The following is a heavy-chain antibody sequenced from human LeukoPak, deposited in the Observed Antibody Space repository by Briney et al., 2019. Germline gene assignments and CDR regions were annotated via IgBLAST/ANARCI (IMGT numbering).Heavy chain of an antibody. Sequence: SQTLSLTCAISGDSVSSNSAAWNSIRQSPSRGLEWLGRTYYRSKWYNDYVGSVKSRITINPDTSKNQFSLQLTPVTPEDTAVYYCARDLPPIAVAGTPKNWFDPWGQGTLVTVSS. V-gene: IGHV6-1*01. CDR1: GDSVSSNSAA. D-gene: IGHD6-19*01. CDR3: ARDLPPIAVAGTPKNWFDP. J-gene: IGHJ5*02. CDR2: TYYRSKWYN.